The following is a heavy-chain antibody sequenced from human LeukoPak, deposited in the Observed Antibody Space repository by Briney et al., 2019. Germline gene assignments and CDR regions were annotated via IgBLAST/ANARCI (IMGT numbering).Heavy chain of an antibody. V-gene: IGHV3-23*01. CDR1: GVTLSSYA. Sequence: GGSLRLSCAASGVTLSSYAKTWVRQAPGKGLEWVSSIRGDGRATHYADSVKGRFTISRDNSKSMLYLQMNSLRAEDTAVYYCAKAKDYGDYYIDYWGQGTLVTVSS. J-gene: IGHJ4*02. CDR2: IRGDGRAT. CDR3: AKAKDYGDYYIDY. D-gene: IGHD4-17*01.